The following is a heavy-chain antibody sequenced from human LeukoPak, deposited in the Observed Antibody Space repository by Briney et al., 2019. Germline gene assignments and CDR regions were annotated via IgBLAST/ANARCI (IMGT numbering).Heavy chain of an antibody. CDR2: IYPGDSDT. CDR1: GYSFTSYW. D-gene: IGHD2-2*01. Sequence: GESLKISCKGSGYSFTSYWIGWVRQMPGKGLEWMGIIYPGDSDTRCSPSFQGQVTISADKSISTAYLQWSSLKASDTAMYYCARLHSDIVVVPAALHWFDPWGQGTLVTVSS. V-gene: IGHV5-51*01. J-gene: IGHJ5*02. CDR3: ARLHSDIVVVPAALHWFDP.